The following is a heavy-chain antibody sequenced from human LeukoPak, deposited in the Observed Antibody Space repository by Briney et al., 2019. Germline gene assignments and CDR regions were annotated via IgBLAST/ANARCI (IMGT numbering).Heavy chain of an antibody. CDR3: ARHLYNDFWSGLDY. J-gene: IGHJ4*02. CDR1: GGSIRSYY. V-gene: IGHV4-59*08. CDR2: ISDTGST. Sequence: SETLSLTCTVSGGSIRSYYWSWIRQPPGKGLEWIGYISDTGSTNYNPSLKSRVTISADTSKNQLSLKLSSVTAADTAVYYYARHLYNDFWSGLDYWGQGTLVTVSS. D-gene: IGHD3-3*01.